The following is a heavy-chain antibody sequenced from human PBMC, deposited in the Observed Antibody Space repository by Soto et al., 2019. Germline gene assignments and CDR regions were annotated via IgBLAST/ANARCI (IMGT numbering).Heavy chain of an antibody. CDR2: IKQDESEK. J-gene: IGHJ4*02. CDR1: GITFDNYA. V-gene: IGHV3-7*03. CDR3: ASDRFRGTYYLRGVTYFFEE. D-gene: IGHD1-26*01. Sequence: LRLSCAASGITFDNYAMGWVRQAPGKGLEWVANIKQDESEKNYLDSVKGRFTISRDNAKNSLYLQMNSLRAEDTAVYYCASDRFRGTYYLRGVTYFFEEWGQGAPVTVSS.